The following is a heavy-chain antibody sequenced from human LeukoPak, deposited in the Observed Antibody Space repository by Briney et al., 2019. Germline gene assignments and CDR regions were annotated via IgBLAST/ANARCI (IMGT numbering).Heavy chain of an antibody. Sequence: GGSLRLSCAAYGFTFSDYWMSWVRQAPGKGLEWVANIKQDESEKYYVDSMKGRFTISRDNAKNSLYLQMNSLRAEDTAVYYCGRDRGRVGATITWGQGTLVIVSS. V-gene: IGHV3-7*01. J-gene: IGHJ4*02. CDR3: GRDRGRVGATIT. D-gene: IGHD1-26*01. CDR2: IKQDESEK. CDR1: GFTFSDYW.